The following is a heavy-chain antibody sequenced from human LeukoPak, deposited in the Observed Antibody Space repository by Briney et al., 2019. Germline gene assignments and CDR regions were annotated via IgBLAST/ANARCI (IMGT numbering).Heavy chain of an antibody. CDR2: ISSNGGST. V-gene: IGHV3-64D*06. D-gene: IGHD3-22*01. J-gene: IGHJ1*01. CDR1: GFTFSSYA. CDR3: VKSPYYYDSSGYYNVGYFQH. Sequence: GGSLRLSCSASGFTFSSYAMHWVRQAPGKGLEYVSAISSNGGSTYYADSVKGRFTISGDNSKNTLYLQMSSLRAEDTAVYYCVKSPYYYDSSGYYNVGYFQHWGQGTLVTVSS.